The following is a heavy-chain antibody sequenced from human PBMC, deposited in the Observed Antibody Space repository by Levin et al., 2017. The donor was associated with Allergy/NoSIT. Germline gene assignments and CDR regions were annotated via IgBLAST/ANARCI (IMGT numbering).Heavy chain of an antibody. CDR1: GFTFSDYY. CDR2: ISIGSSHT. V-gene: IGHV3-11*05. J-gene: IGHJ5*02. CDR3: ARVGVVVAAAIGGWCDP. D-gene: IGHD2-2*02. Sequence: GESLKISCAASGFTFSDYYMSWIRQAPGKGLEWVSHISIGSSHTKYADSVKARFTISRDDAKNSLYLQMNSLRVEDTAVYYCARVGVVVAAAIGGWCDPWGQGTLVTVSS.